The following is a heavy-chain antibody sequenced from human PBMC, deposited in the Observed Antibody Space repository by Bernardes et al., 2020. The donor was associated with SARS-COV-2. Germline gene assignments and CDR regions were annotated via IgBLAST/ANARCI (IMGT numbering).Heavy chain of an antibody. CDR2: ISAYNSNT. Sequence: ASVKVSCKASGYTFTTYDISWVRQAPGQGLEWMGWISAYNSNTNYAQNLQGRVTMTTDTSTSTAYMELRGLRSDDTAVYYCARVFGVVPYLDYWGRGTLITV. J-gene: IGHJ2*01. CDR1: GYTFTTYD. V-gene: IGHV1-18*01. CDR3: ARVFGVVPYLDY. D-gene: IGHD3-3*01.